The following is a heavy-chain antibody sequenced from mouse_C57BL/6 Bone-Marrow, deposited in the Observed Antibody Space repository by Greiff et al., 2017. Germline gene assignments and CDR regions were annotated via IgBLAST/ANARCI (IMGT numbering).Heavy chain of an antibody. V-gene: IGHV14-4*01. CDR1: GFNIKDDY. CDR3: TTRYGYAMDY. D-gene: IGHD1-1*01. Sequence: EVQLQQSGAELVRPGASVKLSCTASGFNIKDDYMHWVKQRPEQGLEWIGWIDPENGDTVYASKFQGKATITADTSSNTAYLQLSSLTSDDTAVYYCTTRYGYAMDYWGQGTSVTVSS. J-gene: IGHJ4*01. CDR2: IDPENGDT.